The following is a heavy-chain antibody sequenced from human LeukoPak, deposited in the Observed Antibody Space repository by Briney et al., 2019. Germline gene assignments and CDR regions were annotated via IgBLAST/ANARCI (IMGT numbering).Heavy chain of an antibody. CDR2: IYISGST. J-gene: IGHJ5*02. Sequence: SETLSLTXTVSGGSISSGSYYWSWIRQPAGKGLEWIGRIYISGSTSYNPSLKSRVTISVDTSKNQFSLKLSSVTAADTAVYYCARVYIASPGQFDPWGQGTLVTVSS. D-gene: IGHD6-13*01. CDR3: ARVYIASPGQFDP. CDR1: GGSISSGSYY. V-gene: IGHV4-61*02.